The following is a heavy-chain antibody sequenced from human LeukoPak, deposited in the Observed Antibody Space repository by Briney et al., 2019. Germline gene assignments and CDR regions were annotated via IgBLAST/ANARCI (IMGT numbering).Heavy chain of an antibody. Sequence: ASVTVSCKASGYTFTSYDINWVRQATGQGLEWMGWMNPNSGNTGYAQKFLGRVTMTRNTSISTAYMELSSLRSEDTAVYYCARGYDFWRDYYYGMDVWGQGTTVTVSS. CDR3: ARGYDFWRDYYYGMDV. V-gene: IGHV1-8*01. CDR1: GYTFTSYD. CDR2: MNPNSGNT. D-gene: IGHD3-3*01. J-gene: IGHJ6*02.